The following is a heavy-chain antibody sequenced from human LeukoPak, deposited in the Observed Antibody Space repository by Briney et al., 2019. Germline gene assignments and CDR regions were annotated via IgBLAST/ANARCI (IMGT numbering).Heavy chain of an antibody. CDR2: IYYRGRT. Sequence: PSETLSLTCSVSGGSISDSSSYWGWIRQPPGKGLEWIGHIYYRGRTYYKPSLKSRVTISVDTSKNQFSLKLSSVTAADTAVYFCARTEVAGTRFRDYWGQGTLVTVST. CDR3: ARTEVAGTRFRDY. J-gene: IGHJ4*02. D-gene: IGHD6-19*01. CDR1: GGSISDSSSY. V-gene: IGHV4-39*07.